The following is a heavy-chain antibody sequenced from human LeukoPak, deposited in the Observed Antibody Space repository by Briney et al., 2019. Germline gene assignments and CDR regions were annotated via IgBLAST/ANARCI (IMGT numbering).Heavy chain of an antibody. CDR1: GFTFSNAW. CDR2: IKSKTDGGTT. CDR3: TTYTFGGVIVFDY. J-gene: IGHJ4*02. D-gene: IGHD3-16*02. Sequence: PGGSLRLSCAASGFTFSNAWMSWVRQAPGKGLEWVGRIKSKTDGGTTDYAAPVKGRFTISRDDSKNTLYLQMNSLKTEDTAVYYCTTYTFGGVIVFDYWGQGTLVTVSS. V-gene: IGHV3-15*01.